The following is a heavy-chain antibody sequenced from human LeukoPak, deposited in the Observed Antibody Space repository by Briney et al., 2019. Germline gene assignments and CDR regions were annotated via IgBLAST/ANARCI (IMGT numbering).Heavy chain of an antibody. CDR1: GFTFSSYA. CDR2: ISYDGSNK. V-gene: IGHV3-30*04. Sequence: GGSLRLSCAASGFTFSSYAMHWVRQAPGKGLEWVAVISYDGSNKYYADSVKGRFTISRDNSKNTLYLQMNSLRAEDTAVYYCAREEGLDTAMLFDYWGQGTLVTVSS. CDR3: AREEGLDTAMLFDY. J-gene: IGHJ4*02. D-gene: IGHD5-18*01.